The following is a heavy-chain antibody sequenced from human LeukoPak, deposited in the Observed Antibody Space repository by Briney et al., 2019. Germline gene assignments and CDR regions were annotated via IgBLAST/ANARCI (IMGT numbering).Heavy chain of an antibody. J-gene: IGHJ6*03. V-gene: IGHV4-31*03. D-gene: IGHD6-6*01. CDR2: IYYSGST. CDR1: GGSISSGGYY. Sequence: PSQTLSLTCTVSGGSISSGGYYWSWIRQPPGKGLEWIGYIYYSGSTYYNPSLKSRVTISVDTSKNQFSLKLSSVTAADTAVYYCARGDSSSIRSYYYYYMDVWGKGTTVTVSS. CDR3: ARGDSSSIRSYYYYYMDV.